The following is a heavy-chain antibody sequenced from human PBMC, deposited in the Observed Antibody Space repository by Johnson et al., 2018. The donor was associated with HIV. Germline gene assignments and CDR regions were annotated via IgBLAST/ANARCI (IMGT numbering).Heavy chain of an antibody. CDR3: ARDRRYYGSGSYGGAFDI. D-gene: IGHD3-10*01. CDR1: GFTFSSYA. CDR2: ISSNGGNK. J-gene: IGHJ3*02. Sequence: QVQLVESGGGLVQPGGSLRLSCAASGFTFSSYAMHWVRQAPGKGLEYVSAISSNGGNKGYVDSVKGRFTIYRDNAKDSLYLQMNSLRAEDTALYYCARDRRYYGSGSYGGAFDIWGQGTVVTVSS. V-gene: IGHV3-64*04.